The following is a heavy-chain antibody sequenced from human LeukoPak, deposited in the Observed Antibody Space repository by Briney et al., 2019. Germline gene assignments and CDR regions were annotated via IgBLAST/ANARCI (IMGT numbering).Heavy chain of an antibody. V-gene: IGHV1-2*06. CDR1: GYTFTGYY. J-gene: IGHJ4*02. D-gene: IGHD7-27*01. Sequence: ASMKVSCRASGYTFTGYYIHWVRQAPGQGLEWMGRINPNSGGTNYAQKFQGRVTMNRDMSISTAYMELSRLRSDDTAIYYCLVTGDLSFSDYWGQGTPATVSS. CDR2: INPNSGGT. CDR3: LVTGDLSFSDY.